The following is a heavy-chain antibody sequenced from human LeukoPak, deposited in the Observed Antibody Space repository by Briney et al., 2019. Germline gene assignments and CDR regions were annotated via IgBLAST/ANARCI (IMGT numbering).Heavy chain of an antibody. V-gene: IGHV3-23*01. CDR3: ATRAETRGNYVRVPFDF. CDR1: GFTFSNYA. CDR2: ISGSGDTT. Sequence: PGGSLRLSCAASGFTFSNYAMNWVRQTPGKGLELVSVISGSGDTTYYADSVKGRFTISRDNSKNTLHLQMNSLRDEDTAVYYCATRAETRGNYVRVPFDFWGQGTRVTVSS. D-gene: IGHD1-7*01. J-gene: IGHJ4*02.